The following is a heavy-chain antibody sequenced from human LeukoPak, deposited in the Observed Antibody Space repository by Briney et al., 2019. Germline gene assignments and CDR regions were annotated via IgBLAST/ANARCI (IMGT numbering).Heavy chain of an antibody. CDR2: ISYSGST. CDR3: ARENNRAPDY. V-gene: IGHV4-39*07. D-gene: IGHD1/OR15-1a*01. Sequence: SETLSLTCTVSGGSISSSSYYWGWIRQPPGKGLEWIGSISYSGSTYYNPSLKSRVTISVDTSKNQFSLKLTSVTAADTAVYYCARENNRAPDYWGQGTLVTVSS. J-gene: IGHJ4*02. CDR1: GGSISSSSYY.